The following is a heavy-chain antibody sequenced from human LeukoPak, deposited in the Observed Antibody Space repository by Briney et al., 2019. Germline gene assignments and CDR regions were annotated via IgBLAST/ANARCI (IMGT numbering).Heavy chain of an antibody. CDR2: INHSGST. CDR3: ARLPNDPDAFDI. Sequence: SETLSLTCAVYGGSFSGYYWSWIRQPPGKGLEWIGEINHSGSTNYNPSLKSRVTISVDTSKNQFSLKLSSVTAADTAVYYCARLPNDPDAFDIWGQGTMVTVSS. J-gene: IGHJ3*02. V-gene: IGHV4-34*01. CDR1: GGSFSGYY. D-gene: IGHD1-1*01.